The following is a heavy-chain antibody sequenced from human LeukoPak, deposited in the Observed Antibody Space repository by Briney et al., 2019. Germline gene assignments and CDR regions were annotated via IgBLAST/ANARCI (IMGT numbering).Heavy chain of an antibody. D-gene: IGHD4-17*01. CDR3: ARPGQNDYGDYEFDY. CDR1: GGSISSSSYY. CDR2: IYYSGST. V-gene: IGHV4-39*01. J-gene: IGHJ4*02. Sequence: PSETLSLTCTVSGGSISSSSYYWGWIRQPPGKGLEWIGSIYYSGSTYYNPSLKSRVTISVDTSKNQFSLKLSSVTAADTAVYYCARPGQNDYGDYEFDYWGQGTLVTVSS.